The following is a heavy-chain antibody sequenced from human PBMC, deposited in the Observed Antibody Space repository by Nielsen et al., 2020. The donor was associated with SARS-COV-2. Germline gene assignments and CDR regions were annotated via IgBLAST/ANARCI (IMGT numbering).Heavy chain of an antibody. J-gene: IGHJ4*02. CDR3: ARHLRWSPGHYSDY. D-gene: IGHD4-23*01. V-gene: IGHV3-7*03. CDR1: GFTFSDFA. CDR2: IKPDGSEK. Sequence: GGSLRLSCAASGFTFSDFAMSWVRQVPGKGLEWVADIKPDGSEKVYVDSVKGRFTISRDNAKNTLYLQMNSLRAEDTALYYCARHLRWSPGHYSDYWGQGTLVTVSS.